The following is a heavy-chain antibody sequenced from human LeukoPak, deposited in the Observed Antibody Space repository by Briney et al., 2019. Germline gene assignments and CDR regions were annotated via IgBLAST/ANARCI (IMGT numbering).Heavy chain of an antibody. CDR2: VNPNGGDT. CDR1: GYSFAGYH. V-gene: IGHV1-2*02. Sequence: ASVTVSCKCSGYSFAGYHMHWLRPATGQGLAWMGWVNPNGGDTNYAQKVQGRVTMSRDKSVSTVYMELSGLRADDTAVYYCARGADFWSGYNDYWGQGTLVSVSS. J-gene: IGHJ4*02. D-gene: IGHD3-3*01. CDR3: ARGADFWSGYNDY.